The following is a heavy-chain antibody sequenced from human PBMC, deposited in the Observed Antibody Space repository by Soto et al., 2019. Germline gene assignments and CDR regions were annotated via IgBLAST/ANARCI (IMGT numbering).Heavy chain of an antibody. J-gene: IGHJ4*02. CDR2: IKSKTDGGAT. CDR3: DTRRVYVCGGDCYSFDY. D-gene: IGHD2-21*02. V-gene: IGHV3-15*07. Sequence: EVQLVESGGGLVKPGGSLRLSCEASGFTFSNAWMNWVRQAPGQGLEWVGRIKSKTDGGATDYAAPVKGRFTISREDSKNTLYLQMNSLKLEDTAVYFCDTRRVYVCGGDCYSFDYWGQGILVTVSS. CDR1: GFTFSNAW.